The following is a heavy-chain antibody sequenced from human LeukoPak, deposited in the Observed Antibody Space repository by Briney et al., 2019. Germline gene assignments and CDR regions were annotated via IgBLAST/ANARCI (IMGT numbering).Heavy chain of an antibody. J-gene: IGHJ4*02. CDR2: ILTDGRT. CDR3: ASSRLTMKVPLY. CDR1: GFTVSDNS. D-gene: IGHD3-22*01. V-gene: IGHV3-53*01. Sequence: PGGSLRLSCAASGFTVSDNSMTGVRQAPGKGLEWVSVILTDGRTFYADSVKGRFSISRDNSKNTLYLQMNSLRAEDTAVFYCASSRLTMKVPLYWGQGTLVTVSS.